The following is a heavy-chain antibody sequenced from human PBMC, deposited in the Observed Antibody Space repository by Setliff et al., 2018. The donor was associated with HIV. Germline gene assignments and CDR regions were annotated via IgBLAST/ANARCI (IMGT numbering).Heavy chain of an antibody. J-gene: IGHJ3*01. D-gene: IGHD1-1*01. Sequence: SETLSLTCTVSGGSISSYYWSWIRQPPGKGLEWIGYIYYSGSTNYSPSLKSRVSMSVDTSRNQLSLRLTSVTAADTAVYFCARTTILQESFDLWGQGTMVTVSS. CDR1: GGSISSYY. CDR2: IYYSGST. V-gene: IGHV4-59*12. CDR3: ARTTILQESFDL.